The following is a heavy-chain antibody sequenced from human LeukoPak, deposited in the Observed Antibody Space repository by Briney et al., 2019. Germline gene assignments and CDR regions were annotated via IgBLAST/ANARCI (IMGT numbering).Heavy chain of an antibody. D-gene: IGHD2-2*01. J-gene: IGHJ4*02. CDR2: ITPGSDIT. Sequence: PGGSLRLSCAASGLTFRTYSMCWVRQAPGKGPEWVSAITPGSDITHYADSVKGRFTISRDNSKSILYLQMNNLRAEDTAVYYCAGRPLMPPRFDSWGPGTLVTVSS. CDR3: AGRPLMPPRFDS. V-gene: IGHV3-23*01. CDR1: GLTFRTYS.